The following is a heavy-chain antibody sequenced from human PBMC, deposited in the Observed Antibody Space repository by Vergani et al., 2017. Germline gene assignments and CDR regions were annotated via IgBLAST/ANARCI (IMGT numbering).Heavy chain of an antibody. Sequence: EVQLLESGGGLVQPGGSLRLSCEASGFSFPGYAMSWVRQAPGKGLEWVSYISSSSSTIYYADSVKGRFTISRDNAKNSLYLQMNSLRAEDTAVYYCARESSEWLPYFDYWGQGTLVTVSS. D-gene: IGHD3-3*01. J-gene: IGHJ4*02. CDR1: GFSFPGYA. CDR2: ISSSSSTI. V-gene: IGHV3-48*01. CDR3: ARESSEWLPYFDY.